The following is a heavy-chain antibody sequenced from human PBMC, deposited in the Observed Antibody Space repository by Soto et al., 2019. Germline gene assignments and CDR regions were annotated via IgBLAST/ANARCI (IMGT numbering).Heavy chain of an antibody. CDR1: GFTFSSYW. CDR3: ARPRPSGGTDV. V-gene: IGHV3-74*01. J-gene: IGHJ6*02. Sequence: GGSLRLSCAASGFTFSSYWMHWFRQAPGKGLVWVSRINSDGSSTSYADSVKGRFTISRDNAKNTLYPQMNSLRAEDTAVYYCARPRPSGGTDVRCQAPTVTLFS. CDR2: INSDGSST.